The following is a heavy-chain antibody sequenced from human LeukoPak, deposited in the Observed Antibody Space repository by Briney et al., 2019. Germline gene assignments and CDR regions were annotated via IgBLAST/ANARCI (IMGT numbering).Heavy chain of an antibody. J-gene: IGHJ4*02. CDR3: ARGTIGGHCSGASCYPDC. D-gene: IGHD2-15*01. Sequence: PGGSLRLSCAASGFTFSTYSMTWVRQVPGKGLEWVSSITSGSNEIYYADSVKGRFTMSRDNAKNSLYLQMNSLRAEDSAVYYCARGTIGGHCSGASCYPDCWGQGTLVTVSS. CDR2: ITSGSNEI. CDR1: GFTFSTYS. V-gene: IGHV3-21*01.